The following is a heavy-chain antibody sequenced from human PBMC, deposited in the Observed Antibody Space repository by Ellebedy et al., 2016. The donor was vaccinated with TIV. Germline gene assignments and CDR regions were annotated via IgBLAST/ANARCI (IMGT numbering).Heavy chain of an antibody. J-gene: IGHJ6*02. CDR3: ARTDLRYGMDV. Sequence: SETLSLXXAVYGGSFSGYYWSWIRQSPGKGLEWIGSMYHSGSTYYNPSLKSRVTISVDTSKNQFSLKLSSVTAAETAVYYCARTDLRYGMDVWGQGTTVTVSS. CDR1: GGSFSGYY. CDR2: MYHSGST. V-gene: IGHV4-34*01. D-gene: IGHD3/OR15-3a*01.